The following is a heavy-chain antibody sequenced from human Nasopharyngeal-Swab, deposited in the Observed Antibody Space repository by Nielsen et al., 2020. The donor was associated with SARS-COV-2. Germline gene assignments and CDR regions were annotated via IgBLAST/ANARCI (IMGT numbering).Heavy chain of an antibody. CDR3: ARGPDRNYDFWSGYYTPSSYYYYYMDV. D-gene: IGHD3-3*01. J-gene: IGHJ6*03. V-gene: IGHV4-59*01. Sequence: RQAPGKGLEWIGYIYYSGSTNYSPSLKSRVTISVDTSKNQFSLKLSSVTAADTAVYYCARGPDRNYDFWSGYYTPSSYYYYYMDVWGKGTTVTVSS. CDR2: IYYSGST.